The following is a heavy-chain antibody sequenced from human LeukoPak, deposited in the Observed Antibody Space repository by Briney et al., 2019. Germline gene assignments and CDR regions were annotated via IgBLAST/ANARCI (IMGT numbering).Heavy chain of an antibody. CDR2: IYYSGST. CDR1: GGSISSYY. D-gene: IGHD3-22*01. Sequence: PSETLSLTCTGSGGSISSYYWSWIRQPPGKGLEWIGYIYYSGSTNYNPSLKSRVTISVDTSKNQCSLKLSSVTAADTAVYYCARASGYSYYYYYGMDVWGQGTTVTVSS. J-gene: IGHJ6*02. CDR3: ARASGYSYYYYYGMDV. V-gene: IGHV4-59*08.